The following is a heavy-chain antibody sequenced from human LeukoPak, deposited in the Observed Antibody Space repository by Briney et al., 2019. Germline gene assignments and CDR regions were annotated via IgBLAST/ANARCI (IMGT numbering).Heavy chain of an antibody. CDR2: IYYSGST. CDR1: GGSISSSSYY. CDR3: ARQHMGWSNYYYYGMDV. J-gene: IGHJ6*02. D-gene: IGHD3-3*01. V-gene: IGHV4-61*05. Sequence: SETLSLTCTASGGSISSSSYYWGWIRQPPGKGLEWIGYIYYSGSTNYNPSLKSRVTISVDTSKNQFSLKLSSVTAADTAVYYCARQHMGWSNYYYYGMDVWGQGTTVTVSS.